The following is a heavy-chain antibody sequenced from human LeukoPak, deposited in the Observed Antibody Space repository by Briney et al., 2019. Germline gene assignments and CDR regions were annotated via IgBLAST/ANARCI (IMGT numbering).Heavy chain of an antibody. J-gene: IGHJ4*02. CDR3: AKDRKYHLLVDY. V-gene: IGHV3-23*01. CDR1: GFTFSSYA. D-gene: IGHD2-2*01. Sequence: GGSLRLSCAASGFTFSSYAMSWVRQTPRKGLEWVSAISGSGGSTYYADSVKGRFTISRDNSKNTLYLQMNSLRAEDTAVYYCAKDRKYHLLVDYWGRGTLVTVSS. CDR2: ISGSGGST.